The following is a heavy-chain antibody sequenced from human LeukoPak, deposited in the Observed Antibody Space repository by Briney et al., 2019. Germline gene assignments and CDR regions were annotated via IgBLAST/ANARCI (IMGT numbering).Heavy chain of an antibody. J-gene: IGHJ4*02. D-gene: IGHD3-22*01. CDR3: AESSGYYLLDFDY. CDR1: GFTFSSYS. CDR2: ISGGSIYI. Sequence: GGALRVSCVASGFTFSSYSMYLVRQAPGEGLEWVSSISGGSIYIYYADSVKGRFTISRDNSKITLYLQMSSPRAEDTAVYYCAESSGYYLLDFDYWGEGTLVTVS. V-gene: IGHV3-21*01.